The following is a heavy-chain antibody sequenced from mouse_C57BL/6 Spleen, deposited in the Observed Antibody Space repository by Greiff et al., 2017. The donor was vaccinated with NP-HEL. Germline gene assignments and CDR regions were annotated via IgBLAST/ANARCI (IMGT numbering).Heavy chain of an antibody. CDR1: GYAFSSSW. D-gene: IGHD1-1*01. CDR2: IYPGDGDT. Sequence: VQLQQSGPELVKPGASVKISCKASGYAFSSSWMNWVKQRPGKGLEWIGRIYPGDGDTNYNGKFKGKATLTADKSSSTAYMQLSSLTSEDSAVYFCAISGGTVVPLDYWGQGTTLTVSS. J-gene: IGHJ2*01. V-gene: IGHV1-82*01. CDR3: AISGGTVVPLDY.